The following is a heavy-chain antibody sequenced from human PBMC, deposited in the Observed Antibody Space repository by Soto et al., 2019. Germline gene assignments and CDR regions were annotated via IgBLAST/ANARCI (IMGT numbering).Heavy chain of an antibody. J-gene: IGHJ3*02. D-gene: IGHD2-8*01. CDR1: GFSLSSIGVG. CDR2: IYWDGDK. V-gene: IGHV2-5*02. CDR3: AHEGMKSMVRAFDI. Sequence: QITLKESGPTLVKPTQTLTLTCTFSGFSLSSIGVGVGWIRQPPGKALEWLAVIYWDGDKRYSPSLSNMLTITNATSVNQVVVTMTNMDPVDSGTYYCAHEGMKSMVRAFDIWGQGTMVTVSS.